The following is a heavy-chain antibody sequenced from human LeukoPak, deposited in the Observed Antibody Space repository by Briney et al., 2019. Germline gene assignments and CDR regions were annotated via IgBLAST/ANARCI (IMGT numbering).Heavy chain of an antibody. CDR3: ARGGLEGYVILTGPLDY. J-gene: IGHJ4*02. CDR2: IIPIFGTA. D-gene: IGHD3-9*01. CDR1: GGTFSSYA. Sequence: SVKVSCKASGGTFSSYAISWVRQAPGQGLEWMGGIIPIFGTANYAQKFQGRVTITTDESTSTAYMELSSLRSEDTAVYYCARGGLEGYVILTGPLDYWGQGTLVTVSS. V-gene: IGHV1-69*05.